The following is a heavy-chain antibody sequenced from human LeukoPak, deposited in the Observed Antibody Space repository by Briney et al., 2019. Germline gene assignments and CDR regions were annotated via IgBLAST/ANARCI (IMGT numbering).Heavy chain of an antibody. J-gene: IGHJ4*02. CDR2: INPNSGGT. Sequence: ASVKFSCKASGYTFTDYYLNWVRQAPGQGLEWMGWINPNSGGTNYAQKFQGRVTMTRDTSISTAYMELSSLRSDDTAMYYCTRALGSDYWGQGTLVTVSS. D-gene: IGHD1-26*01. CDR1: GYTFTDYY. CDR3: TRALGSDY. V-gene: IGHV1-2*02.